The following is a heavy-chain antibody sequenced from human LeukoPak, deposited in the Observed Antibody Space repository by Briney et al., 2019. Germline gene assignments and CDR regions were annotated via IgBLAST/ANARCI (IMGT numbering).Heavy chain of an antibody. D-gene: IGHD1-26*01. CDR2: IRGDGGLF. CDR3: ARDEVGAPPIDY. V-gene: IGHV3-74*01. Sequence: GGPLRLSCEASGFTFSSHWMHWVRHTPGKGLVWIANIRGDGGLFGYADSVKGRFTISRDNAKNTLYLHMNGLRAEDTAVYYCARDEVGAPPIDYWGQGTLVTVSS. CDR1: GFTFSSHW. J-gene: IGHJ4*02.